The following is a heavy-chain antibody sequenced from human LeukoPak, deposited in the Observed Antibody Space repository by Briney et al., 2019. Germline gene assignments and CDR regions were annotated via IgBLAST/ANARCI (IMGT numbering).Heavy chain of an antibody. CDR2: INTNTGNP. V-gene: IGHV7-4-1*02. CDR1: GGTFSSYA. J-gene: IGHJ4*02. Sequence: ASVKVSCKASGGTFSSYAISWVRQAPGQGLEWMGWINTNTGNPTYAQGFTGRFVFSLDTSVSTAYLQISSLKAEDTAVYYCAREPTGYCSGGSCSDWGQGTLVTVSS. D-gene: IGHD2-15*01. CDR3: AREPTGYCSGGSCSD.